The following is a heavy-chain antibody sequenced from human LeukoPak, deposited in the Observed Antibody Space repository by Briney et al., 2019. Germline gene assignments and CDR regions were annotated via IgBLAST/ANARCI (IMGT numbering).Heavy chain of an antibody. V-gene: IGHV4-59*01. CDR1: GDSFSSGY. Sequence: SSETLSLTCALSGDSFSSGYWSWIRQPPGKGLEWIGYIYYSGTTNANPSLESRVTVSVDTSKKYCSLKLTSVTAADTAVYFCARGDPAGLFDSWGQGHLVTVSS. CDR2: IYYSGTT. J-gene: IGHJ4*02. CDR3: ARGDPAGLFDS. D-gene: IGHD3-10*01.